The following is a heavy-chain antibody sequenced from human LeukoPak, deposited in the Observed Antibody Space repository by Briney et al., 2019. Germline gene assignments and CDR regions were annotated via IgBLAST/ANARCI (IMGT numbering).Heavy chain of an antibody. V-gene: IGHV1-2*02. D-gene: IGHD2-2*01. J-gene: IGHJ4*02. Sequence: ASVKVSCKASGYTFTDYYMHWVRQAPGQGLEWMGWINPNSGGTNYAQKFQGRVTLTRDTSIRTAYMELSRLRSDDTAVYYCARGGSATRFEEGDFDYWGQGTLVTVSS. CDR3: ARGGSATRFEEGDFDY. CDR1: GYTFTDYY. CDR2: INPNSGGT.